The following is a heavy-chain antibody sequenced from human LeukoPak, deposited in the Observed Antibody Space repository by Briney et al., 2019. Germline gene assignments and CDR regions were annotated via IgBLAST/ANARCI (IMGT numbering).Heavy chain of an antibody. CDR2: IYYSGST. CDR1: GGSISSYY. V-gene: IGHV4-59*01. J-gene: IGHJ4*02. Sequence: SETLSLTRTVSGGSISSYYWSWIRQPPGKGLEWIGYIYYSGSTNYNPSLKSRVTISVDTSKNQFSLKLSSVTAADTAVYYCARDLSGVLWFGGQGTLVTVSS. D-gene: IGHD3-10*01. CDR3: ARDLSGVLWF.